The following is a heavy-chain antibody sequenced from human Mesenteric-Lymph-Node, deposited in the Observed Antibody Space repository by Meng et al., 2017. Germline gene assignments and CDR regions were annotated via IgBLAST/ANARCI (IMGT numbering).Heavy chain of an antibody. Sequence: SETLSLTCTVSGDSISSGYFWGWFRLPPGRGLEWIGSISHTGSTWYNPSLESRVTMSVDRSKSQISLNLRSLTAADTAVYYCASGPRSYYYGSGSYTNWFDPWGQGTLVTVSS. CDR3: ASGPRSYYYGSGSYTNWFDP. CDR2: ISHTGST. CDR1: GDSISSGYF. J-gene: IGHJ5*02. V-gene: IGHV4-38-2*02. D-gene: IGHD3-10*01.